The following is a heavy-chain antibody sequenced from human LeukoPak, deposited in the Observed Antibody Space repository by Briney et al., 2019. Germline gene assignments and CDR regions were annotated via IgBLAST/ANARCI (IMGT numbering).Heavy chain of an antibody. D-gene: IGHD6-13*01. CDR1: GYTFTGYY. J-gene: IGHJ3*02. CDR2: INPNSGGT. V-gene: IGHV1-2*02. Sequence: GASVKVSCKASGYTFTGYYMHWVRQAPGQGLEWMGWINPNSGGTNYAQKFQGRVTMTRDMSTSTVYMELSSLRSEDTAVYYCARGWKQQLVLKWNSAFDIWGQGTMVTVSS. CDR3: ARGWKQQLVLKWNSAFDI.